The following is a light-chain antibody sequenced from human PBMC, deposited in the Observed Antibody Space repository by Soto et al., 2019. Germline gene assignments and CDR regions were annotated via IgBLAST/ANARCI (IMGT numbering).Light chain of an antibody. CDR1: QSISSSY. Sequence: EIVLTQSPGTLSLSPGERATLSCRTSQSISSSYLTWYQQKPGQAPRLLIYDASSRATGIPDRFSGNGSGTDFTLTITRLEREDFAVYYCQQYGSSPFTFGPGTKVDIK. CDR2: DAS. V-gene: IGKV3-20*01. J-gene: IGKJ3*01. CDR3: QQYGSSPFT.